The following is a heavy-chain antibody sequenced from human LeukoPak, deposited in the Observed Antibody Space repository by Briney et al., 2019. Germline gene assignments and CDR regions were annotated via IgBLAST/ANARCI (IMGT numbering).Heavy chain of an antibody. Sequence: AAVKVSCKTSGYTSDFMKYGVAWVRQAPGQGLEWMGIINPSGGSTSYAQKFQGRVTMTRDTSTSTVYMELSSLRSEDTAVYYCARLDYYDSSGYYYGGFDYWGQGTLVTVSS. D-gene: IGHD3-22*01. CDR3: ARLDYYDSSGYYYGGFDY. V-gene: IGHV1-46*01. J-gene: IGHJ4*02. CDR1: GYTSDFMKYG. CDR2: INPSGGST.